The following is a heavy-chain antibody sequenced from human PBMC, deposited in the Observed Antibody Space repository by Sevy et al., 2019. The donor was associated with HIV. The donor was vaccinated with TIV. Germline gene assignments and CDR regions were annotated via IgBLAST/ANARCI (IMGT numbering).Heavy chain of an antibody. CDR1: GFTFSTYW. D-gene: IGHD3-16*01. J-gene: IGHJ4*02. CDR3: ASGLADWGSFHYSL. CDR2: IKQDGTEA. Sequence: GGSLRLSCAASGFTFSTYWMTWVRQAPGKGLEWVAYIKQDGTEAYYVDAVRGRFTVSRDNSHKSFFLQMTSLRDEDTAVYYCASGLADWGSFHYSLWGQGTPVTVSS. V-gene: IGHV3-7*01.